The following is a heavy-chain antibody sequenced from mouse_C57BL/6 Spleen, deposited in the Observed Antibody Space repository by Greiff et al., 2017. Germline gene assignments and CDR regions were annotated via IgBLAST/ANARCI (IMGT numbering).Heavy chain of an antibody. CDR2: IFYSGST. CDR1: GYSITSGYD. J-gene: IGHJ2*01. Sequence: EVQLVESGPGMVKPSQSLSLTCTVTGYSITSGYDWHWIRHFPGNKLEWMGYIFYSGSTNYNPSLKSRISITHDTSKNHFFLQLNSVTTEDTATYYCARGERRGYSMDYWGQGTTLTVSS. D-gene: IGHD2-14*01. V-gene: IGHV3-1*01. CDR3: ARGERRGYSMDY.